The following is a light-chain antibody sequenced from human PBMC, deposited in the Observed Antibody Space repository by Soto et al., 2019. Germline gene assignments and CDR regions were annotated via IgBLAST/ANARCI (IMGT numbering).Light chain of an antibody. CDR1: SSDVGGYDL. CDR2: EVT. Sequence: QSALTQPASVSGSPGQSITISCTGTSSDVGGYDLVSWFQLHPAKAPRLMIYEVTKRPSGVSDRFSGSKSGNTASLTISGLQSEYEGNYYCSSYAGTFRLVVFGGGTKLTVL. J-gene: IGLJ2*01. V-gene: IGLV2-23*02. CDR3: SSYAGTFRLVV.